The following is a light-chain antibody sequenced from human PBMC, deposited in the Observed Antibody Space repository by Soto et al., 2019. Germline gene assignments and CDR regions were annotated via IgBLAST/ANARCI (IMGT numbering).Light chain of an antibody. V-gene: IGKV1-39*01. Sequence: DIQMTQSPSSLSAPVGDRVTITCRASQSISSYLNWYQQKPGKAPKLLIYAASSLQSGVPSRFSGSGSATYLTLTISSLQPEDFATYYCQQSYSSPYTFGQGTKLEIK. CDR3: QQSYSSPYT. J-gene: IGKJ2*01. CDR2: AAS. CDR1: QSISSY.